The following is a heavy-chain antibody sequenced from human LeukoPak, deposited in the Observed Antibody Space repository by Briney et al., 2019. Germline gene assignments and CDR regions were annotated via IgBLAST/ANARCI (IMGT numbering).Heavy chain of an antibody. Sequence: GESLKISCKGSGYSFTSYWIGWVRQMPGKGLERMGIIYPGDSDTRYSPSFQGQVTISADKSISTAYLQWSSLKASDTAMYYCARPVAARDYYFDYWGQGTLVTVSS. CDR3: ARPVAARDYYFDY. D-gene: IGHD6-6*01. J-gene: IGHJ4*02. CDR2: IYPGDSDT. CDR1: GYSFTSYW. V-gene: IGHV5-51*01.